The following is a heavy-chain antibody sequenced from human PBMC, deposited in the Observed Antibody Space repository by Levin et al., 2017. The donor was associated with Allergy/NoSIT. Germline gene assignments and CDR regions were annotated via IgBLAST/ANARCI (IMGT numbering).Heavy chain of an antibody. V-gene: IGHV3-23*01. CDR1: GFTFSSYA. J-gene: IGHJ6*03. CDR2: ISGSGGST. Sequence: PPGGSLRLSCAASGFTFSSYAMSWVRQAPGKGLEWVSAISGSGGSTYYADSVKGRFTISRDNSKNTLYLQMNSLRAEDTAVYYCAKGNQLLFHYYYYMDVWGKGTTVTVSS. D-gene: IGHD2-2*01. CDR3: AKGNQLLFHYYYYMDV.